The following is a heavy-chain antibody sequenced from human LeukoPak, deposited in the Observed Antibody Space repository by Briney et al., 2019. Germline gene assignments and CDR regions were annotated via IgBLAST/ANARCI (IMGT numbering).Heavy chain of an antibody. CDR3: ASPSQNDY. Sequence: SGTLSLTCAVPVDSTSSSNWWTWFRQPPGKGLEWIGEIYHSGSTNYNPSLKSRVTKSLDKSKNQFSMKLSSVTAADTAVYYCASPSQNDYWGQGTLVTVSS. CDR2: IYHSGST. CDR1: VDSTSSSNW. J-gene: IGHJ4*02. V-gene: IGHV4-4*02.